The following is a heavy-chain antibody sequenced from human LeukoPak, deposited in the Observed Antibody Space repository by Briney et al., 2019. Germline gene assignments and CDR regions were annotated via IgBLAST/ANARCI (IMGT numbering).Heavy chain of an antibody. J-gene: IGHJ4*02. CDR3: ARGLLWFGSYFDY. CDR1: GGSISSSSYY. V-gene: IGHV4-61*05. D-gene: IGHD3-10*01. Sequence: SETLSLTCTVSGGSISSSSYYWGWIRQPPGKGLEWIGYIYYSGSTNYNPSLKSRVTISVDTSKNQFSLKLSSVTAADTAVYYCARGLLWFGSYFDYWGQGTLVTVSS. CDR2: IYYSGST.